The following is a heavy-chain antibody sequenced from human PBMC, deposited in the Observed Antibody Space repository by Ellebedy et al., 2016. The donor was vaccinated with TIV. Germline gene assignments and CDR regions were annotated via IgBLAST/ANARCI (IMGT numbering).Heavy chain of an antibody. CDR3: TTGKLLWG. V-gene: IGHV3-15*01. CDR1: GFRFGDAW. D-gene: IGHD3-10*01. CDR2: IKSKTDDETR. Sequence: GESLKISXAGSGFRFGDAWMSWVRQAPGKGLEWVGRIKSKTDDETRDYTAPVKGRFTISRDDSKKTLYLQMDSLKTEDTAIYYCTTGKLLWGWGQGTLVTVSS. J-gene: IGHJ4*02.